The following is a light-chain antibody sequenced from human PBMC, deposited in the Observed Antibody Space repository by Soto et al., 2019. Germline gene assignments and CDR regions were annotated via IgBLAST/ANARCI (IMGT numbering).Light chain of an antibody. V-gene: IGKV3-20*01. CDR2: DVS. CDR3: QHYGSSPWT. Sequence: EIVLTQSPGTLSLSPGERATLSCRASQSVSSNYLAWYQQKPGQSPRLLIYDVSSRATGISDRFNGSGSGTDFTLTISRLEPEDFAVYYCQHYGSSPWTFGQGTKVEIK. CDR1: QSVSSNY. J-gene: IGKJ1*01.